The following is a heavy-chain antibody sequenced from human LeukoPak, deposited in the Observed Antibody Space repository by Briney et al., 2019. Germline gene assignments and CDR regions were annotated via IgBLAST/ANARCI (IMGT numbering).Heavy chain of an antibody. CDR1: GFIFSDYY. CDR3: ARRAGAYSHPYDY. D-gene: IGHD4/OR15-4a*01. CDR2: ISSSGSSI. V-gene: IGHV3-11*01. J-gene: IGHJ4*02. Sequence: GGSLRLSCAASGFIFSDYYMSWIRQAPGKGLEWVSYISSSGSSIYYADSVKGRFTISRDNAKDSLYLQMNSLRAEDTAVYYCARRAGAYSHPYDYWGQGTLVTVSS.